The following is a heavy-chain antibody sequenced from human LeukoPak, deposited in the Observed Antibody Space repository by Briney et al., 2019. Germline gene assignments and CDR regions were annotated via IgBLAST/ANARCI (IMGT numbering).Heavy chain of an antibody. CDR3: ARVYYSGTYSDAFDI. V-gene: IGHV3-48*02. CDR1: GFTFSSYS. J-gene: IGHJ3*02. D-gene: IGHD1-26*01. CDR2: ISSSSSTI. Sequence: GGSLRLSCAASGFTFSSYSMNWVRQAPGKGLEWVSYISSSSSTIYYADSVKGRFTISRDNAKNSLHLQMNSLRDEDTAVYYCARVYYSGTYSDAFDIWGQGTMVTVSS.